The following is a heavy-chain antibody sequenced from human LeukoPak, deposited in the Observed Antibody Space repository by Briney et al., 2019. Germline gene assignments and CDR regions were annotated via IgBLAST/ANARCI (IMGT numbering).Heavy chain of an antibody. CDR3: ARVLEIVAQLHP. D-gene: IGHD1-1*01. V-gene: IGHV1-3*01. J-gene: IGHJ5*02. CDR2: INAGNGNT. CDR1: GYTFTSYA. Sequence: GASVKVSCKASGYTFTSYAMHWVRQAPGQRLEWMGWINAGNGNTKYSQKFQGRVTITRDTSASTAYMELSSLRSEDTAVYYCARVLEIVAQLHPWGQGTLVTVSS.